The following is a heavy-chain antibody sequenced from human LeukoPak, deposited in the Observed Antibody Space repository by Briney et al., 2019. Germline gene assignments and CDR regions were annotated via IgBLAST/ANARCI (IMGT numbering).Heavy chain of an antibody. Sequence: GGSLRLSCAASGFTLSSYSMNWVRQAPGKGLEWVSYISTSGSTTYYADSVKGRFTISRDNAKNSLYLQMNSLRDEDTTVYYCARGRSGSGSYYFDYWGQGTLVTVSS. V-gene: IGHV3-48*02. CDR1: GFTLSSYS. J-gene: IGHJ4*02. CDR2: ISTSGSTT. D-gene: IGHD3-10*01. CDR3: ARGRSGSGSYYFDY.